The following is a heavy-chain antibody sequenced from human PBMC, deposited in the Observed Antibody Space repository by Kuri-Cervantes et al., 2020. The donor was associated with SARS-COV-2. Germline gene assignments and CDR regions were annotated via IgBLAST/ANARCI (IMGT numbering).Heavy chain of an antibody. J-gene: IGHJ3*02. CDR3: ARSTPFRRLAVISQGGAFDI. CDR1: GYTFTDYY. Sequence: ASVKVSCKASGYTFTDYYMHWVRQAPGQGLEWMGWINPNSGGTSYAQKFQGWVTMTRDTSISAVYMELSRLRSDDTAVYYCARSTPFRRLAVISQGGAFDIWGQGTMVTVSS. D-gene: IGHD3-22*01. CDR2: INPNSGGT. V-gene: IGHV1-2*04.